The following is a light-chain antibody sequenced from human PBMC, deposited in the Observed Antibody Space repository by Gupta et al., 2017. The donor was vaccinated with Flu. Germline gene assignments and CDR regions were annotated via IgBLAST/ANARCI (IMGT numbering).Light chain of an antibody. CDR3: NSHTTSNTPAV. CDR1: SNDIGAYDY. Sequence: QSALTQPASVSGSPGQSITISCTGTSNDIGAYDYVSWYQQHPGKAPKLIIYAVSRRPSGVSNRFSGSKSGNTASLTISGLQAEDEADYYCNSHTTSNTPAVFGGGTRLTVL. V-gene: IGLV2-14*01. CDR2: AVS. J-gene: IGLJ3*02.